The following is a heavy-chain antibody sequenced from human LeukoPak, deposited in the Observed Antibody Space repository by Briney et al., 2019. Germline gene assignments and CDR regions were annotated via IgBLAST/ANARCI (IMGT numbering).Heavy chain of an antibody. J-gene: IGHJ3*02. D-gene: IGHD2-2*01. CDR1: GGSISSYY. V-gene: IGHV4-4*07. CDR2: IYTSGST. CDR3: ARALAAYCSSTSCYDAFDI. Sequence: PSETLSLTCTVSGGSISSYYWSWIRQPAGKGLEWIGRIYTSGSTSYNPSLKSRVTMSVDTSKNQFSLKLSSVTAADTAVYYCARALAAYCSSTSCYDAFDIWGQGTMVTVSS.